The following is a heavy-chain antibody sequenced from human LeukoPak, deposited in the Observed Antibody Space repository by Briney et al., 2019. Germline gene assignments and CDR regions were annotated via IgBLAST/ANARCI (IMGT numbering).Heavy chain of an antibody. D-gene: IGHD4-11*01. CDR1: GFTFSSYS. CDR3: AKELDYTSDGYSFDY. J-gene: IGHJ4*02. CDR2: IGAGGTFT. V-gene: IGHV3-23*01. Sequence: GGSLRLSCTAPGFTFSSYSMNRVRQAPGKGLEWVSGIGAGGTFTYYADSVKGRFTISRDNSRNTLYLQMNSLRADDTAVYYCAKELDYTSDGYSFDYWGQGTLVTVSS.